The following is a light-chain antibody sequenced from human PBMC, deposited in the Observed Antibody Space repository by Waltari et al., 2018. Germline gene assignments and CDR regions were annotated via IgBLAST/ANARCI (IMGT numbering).Light chain of an antibody. Sequence: DIVLTQSPGTPSLSPGKRATLSCRASQSVSRTLAWYQQNPGQAPRLLIYGASTRATGIPERFSGGGSGTDFSLTISRLEPENFAVYYGQHYVRLPVTFGQGTKVEIK. CDR2: GAS. J-gene: IGKJ1*01. CDR1: QSVSRT. V-gene: IGKV3-20*01. CDR3: QHYVRLPVT.